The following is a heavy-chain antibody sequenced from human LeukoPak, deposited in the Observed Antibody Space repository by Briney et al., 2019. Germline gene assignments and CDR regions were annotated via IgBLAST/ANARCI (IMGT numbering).Heavy chain of an antibody. CDR3: AREDSMVRGVITGAPFDP. CDR1: GGSISSGSYY. V-gene: IGHV4-61*02. CDR2: IYTSGST. Sequence: SETLSLTCTVSGGSISSGSYYWSWIRQPAGKGLEWIGRIYTSGSTNYNPSLKSRVTMSVDTSKNQFSLKLSSVTAADTAVYYCAREDSMVRGVITGAPFDPWGQGTLVTVSS. D-gene: IGHD3-10*01. J-gene: IGHJ5*02.